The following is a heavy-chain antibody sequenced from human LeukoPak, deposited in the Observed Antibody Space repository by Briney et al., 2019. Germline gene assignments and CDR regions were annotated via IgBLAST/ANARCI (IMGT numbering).Heavy chain of an antibody. Sequence: SETLSLTCTVSGGSISSGAHYWSWIRQHPGKGLEWIGYILYTGSSFYNPSLQSRVSISVDTSKNQFSLKLSSVTAADTAVYYCARDGGYSVDVWGKGTTVTVSS. CDR2: ILYTGSS. D-gene: IGHD2-21*01. J-gene: IGHJ6*04. V-gene: IGHV4-31*03. CDR1: GGSISSGAHY. CDR3: ARDGGYSVDV.